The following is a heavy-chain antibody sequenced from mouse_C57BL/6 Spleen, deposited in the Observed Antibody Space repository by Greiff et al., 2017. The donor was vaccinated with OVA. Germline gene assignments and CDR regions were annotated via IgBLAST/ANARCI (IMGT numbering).Heavy chain of an antibody. CDR3: ARYQEGTAY. V-gene: IGHV1-50*01. J-gene: IGHJ3*01. CDR2: IDPSDSYT. D-gene: IGHD3-2*02. CDR1: GYTFTSYW. Sequence: VQLQQPGAELVKPGASVKLSCKASGYTFTSYWMQWVKQRPGQGLEWIGEIDPSDSYTNYNQKFKCKATLTVDTSSSTAYMQLSSLTSEDSAVYYCARYQEGTAYWGQGTLVTVSA.